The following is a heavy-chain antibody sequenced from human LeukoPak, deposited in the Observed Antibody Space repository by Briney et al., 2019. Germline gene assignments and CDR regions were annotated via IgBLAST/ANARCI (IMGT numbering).Heavy chain of an antibody. CDR2: IYYSGST. Sequence: SETLSLTCTVSGGSISSSSYYWGWIRQPPGKGLEWIGYIYYSGSTNYNPSLKSRVTISVDTSKNQFSLKLSSVTAADTAVYYCAGIQLWSNWFDPWGQGTLVTVSS. V-gene: IGHV4-61*05. D-gene: IGHD5-18*01. CDR3: AGIQLWSNWFDP. J-gene: IGHJ5*02. CDR1: GGSISSSSYY.